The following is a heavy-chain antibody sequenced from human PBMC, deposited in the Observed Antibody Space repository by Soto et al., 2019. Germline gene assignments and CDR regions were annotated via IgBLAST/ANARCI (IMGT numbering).Heavy chain of an antibody. CDR3: ARGLYYDFWSGYYKTTNWFDP. V-gene: IGHV4-34*01. CDR1: GGSFSGYY. J-gene: IGHJ5*02. CDR2: INHSGST. Sequence: SETLSLTCAVYGGSFSGYYWSWIRQPPGKGLEWIGEINHSGSTNYNPSLKSRVTISVDTSKNQFSLKLSSVTAADTAVYYCARGLYYDFWSGYYKTTNWFDPWGQGTLVTVSS. D-gene: IGHD3-3*01.